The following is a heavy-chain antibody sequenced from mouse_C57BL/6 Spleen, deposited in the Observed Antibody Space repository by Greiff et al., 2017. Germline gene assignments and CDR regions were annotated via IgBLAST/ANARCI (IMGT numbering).Heavy chain of an antibody. J-gene: IGHJ2*01. CDR1: GYTFTDYY. CDR3: SLRPFITTVDFDY. Sequence: VQLQQSGPVLVKPGASVKMSCKASGYTFTDYYMNWVKQSHGKSLEWIGVINPYNGGTSYNQKFKGKATLTVDKSSSTAYMELNSLTSEDSAVYYCSLRPFITTVDFDYWAKAPLSQSPQ. CDR2: INPYNGGT. V-gene: IGHV1-19*01. D-gene: IGHD1-1*01.